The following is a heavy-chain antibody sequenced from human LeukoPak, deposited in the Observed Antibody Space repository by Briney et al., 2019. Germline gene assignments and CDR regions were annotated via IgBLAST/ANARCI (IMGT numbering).Heavy chain of an antibody. D-gene: IGHD3-3*01. CDR3: ASKGNYDFWSGQIGNDAFDI. V-gene: IGHV4-59*01. J-gene: IGHJ3*02. CDR1: GGSISSYY. CDR2: IYYSGST. Sequence: SETLSLTCTVSGGSISSYYWSWIRQPPGRGLEWLGYIYYSGSTNYNPSLKSRVTISVDTSKNQFSLKLSSVTAVDTAVYYCASKGNYDFWSGQIGNDAFDIWGQGTMVTVSS.